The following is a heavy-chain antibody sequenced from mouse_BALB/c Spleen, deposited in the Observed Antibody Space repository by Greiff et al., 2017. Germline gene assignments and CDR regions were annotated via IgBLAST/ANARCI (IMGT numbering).Heavy chain of an antibody. J-gene: IGHJ4*01. CDR1: GYTFTSYW. V-gene: IGHV1-69*02. CDR2: IDPSDSYT. Sequence: VQLQQPGAELVKPGASVKLSCKASGYTFTSYWMHWVKQRPGQGLEWIGEIDPSDSYTNYNQKFKGKATLTVDKSSSTAYMQLSSLTSEDSAVYYCARWGYGNLYAMDYWGQGTSVTVSS. CDR3: ARWGYGNLYAMDY. D-gene: IGHD2-10*02.